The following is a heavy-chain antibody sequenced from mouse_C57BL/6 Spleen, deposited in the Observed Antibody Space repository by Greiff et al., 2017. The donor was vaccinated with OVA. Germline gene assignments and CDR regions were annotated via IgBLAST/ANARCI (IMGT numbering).Heavy chain of an antibody. Sequence: DVKLVESGGGLVKPGGSLKLSCAASGFTFSSYAMSWVRQTPEKRLEWVATISHGGSYTYYPDNVKGRFTISRDNAKNNLYLQMSHLKSEDTAMYYCARDLGLYFDYWGQGTTLTVSS. V-gene: IGHV5-4*01. CDR2: ISHGGSYT. CDR1: GFTFSSYA. J-gene: IGHJ2*01. CDR3: ARDLGLYFDY. D-gene: IGHD4-1*01.